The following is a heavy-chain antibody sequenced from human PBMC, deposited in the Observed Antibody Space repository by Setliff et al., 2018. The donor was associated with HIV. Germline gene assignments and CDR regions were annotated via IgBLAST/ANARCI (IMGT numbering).Heavy chain of an antibody. CDR3: AKDGISGGAYPPYYFDY. CDR2: ISGSGGST. V-gene: IGHV3-23*01. CDR1: GFTFSTYS. Sequence: GGSLRLSCAASGFTFSTYSMSWVRQAPGKGLEWVSVISGSGGSTFYADSVKGRFTISRDNSKNTLYLLMNGLRVEDTAVYYCAKDGISGGAYPPYYFDYWGHGTLVTVSS. J-gene: IGHJ4*01. D-gene: IGHD2-15*01.